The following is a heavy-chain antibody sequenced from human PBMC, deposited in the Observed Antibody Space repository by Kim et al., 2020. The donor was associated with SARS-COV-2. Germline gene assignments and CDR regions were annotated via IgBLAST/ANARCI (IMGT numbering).Heavy chain of an antibody. CDR2: IYYSGST. J-gene: IGHJ6*02. CDR3: ARCFGSAVAGKGGSYYYYGMDV. CDR1: GGSISSGGYY. V-gene: IGHV4-31*03. D-gene: IGHD6-19*01. Sequence: SETLSLTCTVSGGSISSGGYYWSWIRQHPGKGLEWIGYIYYSGSTYYNPSLKSRVTISVDTSKNQFSLKLSSVTAADTAVYYCARCFGSAVAGKGGSYYYYGMDVWGQGTTVTVSS.